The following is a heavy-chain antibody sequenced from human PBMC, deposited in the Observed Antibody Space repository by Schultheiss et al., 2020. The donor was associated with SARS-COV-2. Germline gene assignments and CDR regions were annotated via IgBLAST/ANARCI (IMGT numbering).Heavy chain of an antibody. CDR1: GYSFTSYW. CDR2: IYPGDSDT. V-gene: IGHV5-51*01. D-gene: IGHD2-2*01. CDR3: ARSDIVVVPAAPLRYYYYGMDV. J-gene: IGHJ6*02. Sequence: GGSLRLSCKGSGYSFTSYWIGWVRQMPGKGLEWMGIIYPGDSDTRYSPSFQGQVTISADKSISTAYLQWSSLKASDTAMYYCARSDIVVVPAAPLRYYYYGMDVWGQGTTVTVSS.